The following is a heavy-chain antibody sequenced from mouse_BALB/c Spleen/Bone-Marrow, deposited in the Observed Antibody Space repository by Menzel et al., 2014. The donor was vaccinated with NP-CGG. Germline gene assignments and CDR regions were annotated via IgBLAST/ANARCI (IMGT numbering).Heavy chain of an antibody. V-gene: IGHV2-6*02. CDR2: IWSDGNT. CDR1: GFSLTTYG. Sequence: VVESGPGLVAPSQSLSITCTVSGFSLTTYGVHWVRQPPGKGLEWLVVIWSDGNTTYNSALKSRLSISKDNSKSQVFLKMNSLQTDDTAMYYCARNPYGNYAMDYWGQGTSVTVSS. CDR3: ARNPYGNYAMDY. J-gene: IGHJ4*01. D-gene: IGHD2-10*02.